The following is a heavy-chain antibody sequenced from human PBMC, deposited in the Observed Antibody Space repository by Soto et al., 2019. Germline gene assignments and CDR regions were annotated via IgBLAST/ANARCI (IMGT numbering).Heavy chain of an antibody. V-gene: IGHV4-59*01. J-gene: IGHJ6*03. CDR1: GGSISSYY. CDR3: ARVSDGETEAPYYYSFMDV. Sequence: SETLSLTCTVSGGSISSYYWSWIRQPPGKGLEWIGYIYYSGSTNYNPSLKSRVTISVDTSKNQFSLKLSSVTAADTAVYYCARVSDGETEAPYYYSFMDVWGKGTTVTVSS. CDR2: IYYSGST. D-gene: IGHD1-1*01.